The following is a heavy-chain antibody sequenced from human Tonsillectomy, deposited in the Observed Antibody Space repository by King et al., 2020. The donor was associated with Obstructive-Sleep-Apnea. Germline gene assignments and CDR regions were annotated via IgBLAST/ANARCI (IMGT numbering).Heavy chain of an antibody. D-gene: IGHD3-22*01. CDR1: GFSLSTSGVG. V-gene: IGHV2-5*02. Sequence: TLKESGPTLVKPTQTLTLTCAFSGFSLSTSGVGVGWIRQPPGKALEWLALIYLDDDKRYSPSLKSRLTIPQDTSKNQVVLTMTNMDPVDTATYFCAHSYRFYDSSGYYSDYWGQGTLVTVSS. J-gene: IGHJ4*02. CDR2: IYLDDDK. CDR3: AHSYRFYDSSGYYSDY.